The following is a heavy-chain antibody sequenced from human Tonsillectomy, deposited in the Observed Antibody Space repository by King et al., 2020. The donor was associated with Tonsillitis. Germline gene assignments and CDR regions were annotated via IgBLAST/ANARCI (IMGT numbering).Heavy chain of an antibody. CDR1: GFTFSDYW. Sequence: VQLVESGGGLVQPGGSLRLSCAASGFTFSDYWMHWVRQGPGKGLVWVSRIDGDGSSTTYPDSVKGRFTISRDNAKNTVYLQMNSLRADDTAVYYCARVAYRDYQIDYWGQGTLVTVSS. CDR2: IDGDGSST. CDR3: ARVAYRDYQIDY. V-gene: IGHV3-74*01. D-gene: IGHD4-11*01. J-gene: IGHJ4*02.